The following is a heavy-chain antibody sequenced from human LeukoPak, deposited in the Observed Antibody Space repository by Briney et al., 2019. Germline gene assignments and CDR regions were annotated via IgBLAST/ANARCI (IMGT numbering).Heavy chain of an antibody. CDR1: GGSISSYY. CDR3: ARTYCSGGTCYDLFDY. J-gene: IGHJ4*02. CDR2: IYYSGST. Sequence: SETLSLTCTVSGGSISSYYWSWIRQPPGKGLEWIGYIYYSGSTDYNPSLRSRATISLDTSKRQFSLKLSSVTAADTAVYYCARTYCSGGTCYDLFDYWGQGTLVTVSS. D-gene: IGHD2-15*01. V-gene: IGHV4-59*01.